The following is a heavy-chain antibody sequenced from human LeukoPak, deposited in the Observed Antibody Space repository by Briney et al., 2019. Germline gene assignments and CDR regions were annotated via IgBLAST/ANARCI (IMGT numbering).Heavy chain of an antibody. CDR3: ARETPGGNDAFDI. Sequence: GASVKVSCKVSGGTFSSYAISWVRQAPGQGLEWMGRIIPILGIANYAQKFQGRVTITADKSTSTAYMELSSLRSEDTAVYYCARETPGGNDAFDIWGQGTMVTVSS. CDR2: IIPILGIA. V-gene: IGHV1-69*04. J-gene: IGHJ3*02. D-gene: IGHD3-16*01. CDR1: GGTFSSYA.